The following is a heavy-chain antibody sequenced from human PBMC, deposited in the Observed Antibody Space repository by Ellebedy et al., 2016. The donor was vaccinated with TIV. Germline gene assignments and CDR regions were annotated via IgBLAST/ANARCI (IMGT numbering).Heavy chain of an antibody. CDR3: VKDRGSDSGYDRMGDFDY. CDR1: GFTFSSYT. Sequence: GESLKISXAASGFTFSSYTMNWVRQAPGKGLEWVSSISSSSGYKYYADSVKGRFTISRDNARNSLYLQMNSLRAEDTALYYCVKDRGSDSGYDRMGDFDYWGQGTLVTVSS. J-gene: IGHJ4*02. D-gene: IGHD5-12*01. V-gene: IGHV3-21*04. CDR2: ISSSSGYK.